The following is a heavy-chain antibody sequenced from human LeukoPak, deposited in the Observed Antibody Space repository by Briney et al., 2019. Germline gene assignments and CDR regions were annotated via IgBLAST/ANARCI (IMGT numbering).Heavy chain of an antibody. CDR2: ISYDGSNK. CDR1: GFTFSSYA. J-gene: IGHJ4*02. V-gene: IGHV3-30*07. CDR3: ASSDGYNYLEEFDY. Sequence: GGSLRLSCAASGFTFSSYAMHWVRQAPGKGLEWVAVISYDGSNKYYADSVKGRFTISRDNSKNTLYLQMNSLRAEDTAVYYCASSDGYNYLEEFDYWGQGTLVTVSS. D-gene: IGHD5-24*01.